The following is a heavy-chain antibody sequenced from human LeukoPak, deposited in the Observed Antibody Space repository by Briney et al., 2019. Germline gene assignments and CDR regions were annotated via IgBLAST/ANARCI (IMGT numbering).Heavy chain of an antibody. D-gene: IGHD6-13*01. CDR2: IYYSGST. V-gene: IGHV4-59*01. Sequence: SETLSLTCTVSGGSISSYYWSWIRQPPGKGLEWIGYIYYSGSTNYNPSLKSRVTISVDTSKNQFSLKLSSVTAADTAVYYCASSTIVSYSSSWYAPFDYWGQGTLVTVSS. CDR3: ASSTIVSYSSSWYAPFDY. J-gene: IGHJ4*02. CDR1: GGSISSYY.